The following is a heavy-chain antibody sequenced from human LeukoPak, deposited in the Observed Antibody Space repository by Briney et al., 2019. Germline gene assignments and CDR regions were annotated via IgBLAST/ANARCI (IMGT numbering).Heavy chain of an antibody. V-gene: IGHV4-4*02. Sequence: SETLSLTCAVSGGSISSSNWWSWVRQPPGKGLEWIGEIYHSGSANYNPSLKSRVTISVDKSKSQFSLKLSSVTAADTAVYYCARRIAVAGTIDYWGQGTLVTVSS. CDR1: GGSISSSNW. J-gene: IGHJ4*02. CDR2: IYHSGSA. CDR3: ARRIAVAGTIDY. D-gene: IGHD6-19*01.